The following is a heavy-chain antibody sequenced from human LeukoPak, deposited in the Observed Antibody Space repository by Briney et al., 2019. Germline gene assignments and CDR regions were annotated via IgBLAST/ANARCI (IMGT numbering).Heavy chain of an antibody. Sequence: SVKVSCKASGSTFNSYAISWVRQAPGQGLEWMGGIIPIFGTANYAQKFQGRVTITTDESTSTAYMELSSLRSEDTAVYYCAREPTTVVTDNWFDPWGQGTLVTVSS. D-gene: IGHD4-23*01. CDR1: GSTFNSYA. CDR3: AREPTTVVTDNWFDP. CDR2: IIPIFGTA. J-gene: IGHJ5*02. V-gene: IGHV1-69*05.